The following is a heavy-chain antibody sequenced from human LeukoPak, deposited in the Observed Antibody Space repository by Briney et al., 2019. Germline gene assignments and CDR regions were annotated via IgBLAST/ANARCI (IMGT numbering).Heavy chain of an antibody. Sequence: SETLSLTCAVYGESFSSNYWSWIRQPPGKGLEWIGEISRSGSTNYNPSLKSRVTISVDTPKNQFSLKLSSVTAAGTAVYYCARQPLITMIVVVIPGWFDPWGQGTLVTVSS. V-gene: IGHV4-34*01. CDR1: GESFSSNY. D-gene: IGHD3-22*01. J-gene: IGHJ5*02. CDR3: ARQPLITMIVVVIPGWFDP. CDR2: ISRSGST.